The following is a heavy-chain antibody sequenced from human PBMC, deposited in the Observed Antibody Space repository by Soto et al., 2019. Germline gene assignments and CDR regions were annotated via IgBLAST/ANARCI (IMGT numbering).Heavy chain of an antibody. J-gene: IGHJ6*02. CDR2: MNPNRGNT. V-gene: IGHV1-8*01. D-gene: IGHD6-13*01. CDR3: AREGSSWYYSGLDV. Sequence: SMKGACKGAGYSLTRDDGNWGRQNTEKGGEGMGWMNPNRGNTSYAQKFQGRDTMPRDTSSSTVYMELSSLRSEDTAVYYCAREGSSWYYSGLDVWAQGTTVIVSS. CDR1: GYSLTRDD.